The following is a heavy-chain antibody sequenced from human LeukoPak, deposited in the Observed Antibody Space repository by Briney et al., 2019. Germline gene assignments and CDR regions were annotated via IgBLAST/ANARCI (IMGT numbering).Heavy chain of an antibody. CDR3: AREVNYYDSTAYSTFYFHYGMDV. CDR1: GGTFSNYP. CDR2: IIPIFGTA. D-gene: IGHD3-22*01. V-gene: IGHV1-69*13. J-gene: IGHJ6*02. Sequence: SVKVSCKAPGGTFSNYPITWVRQAPGQGLEWMGGIIPIFGTANYAQKFQGRLTITADESTTTAYMELSSLRSGDTAVYYCAREVNYYDSTAYSTFYFHYGMDVWGQGTSVTVSS.